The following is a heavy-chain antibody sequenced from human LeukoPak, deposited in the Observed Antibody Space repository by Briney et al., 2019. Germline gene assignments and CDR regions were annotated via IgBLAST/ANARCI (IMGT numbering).Heavy chain of an antibody. J-gene: IGHJ4*02. CDR2: IIPILGIA. D-gene: IGHD5-24*01. CDR1: GGTFSSYA. Sequence: SAKVSCKASGGTFSSYAISWVRQAPGQGLEWMGRIIPILGIANYAQKFQGRVMITADKSTSTAYMELSSLRSEDTAVYYCARGRRDGYNYPYYFDYWGQGTLVTVSS. CDR3: ARGRRDGYNYPYYFDY. V-gene: IGHV1-69*04.